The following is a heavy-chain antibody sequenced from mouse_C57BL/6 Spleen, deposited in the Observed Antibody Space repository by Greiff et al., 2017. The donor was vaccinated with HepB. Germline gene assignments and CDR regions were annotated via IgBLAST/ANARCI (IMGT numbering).Heavy chain of an antibody. J-gene: IGHJ3*01. Sequence: EVKLVESGGGLVKPGGSLKLSCAASGFTFSDYGMHWVRQAPEKGLEWVAYISSGSSTIYYADTVKGRFTISRDNAKNTLFLQMTSLRSEDTAMYYCAKGFNYYGSSPFAYWGQGTLVTVSA. V-gene: IGHV5-17*01. CDR2: ISSGSSTI. CDR3: AKGFNYYGSSPFAY. CDR1: GFTFSDYG. D-gene: IGHD1-1*01.